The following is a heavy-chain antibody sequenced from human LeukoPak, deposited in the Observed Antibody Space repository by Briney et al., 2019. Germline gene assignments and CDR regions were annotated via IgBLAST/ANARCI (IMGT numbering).Heavy chain of an antibody. J-gene: IGHJ4*02. Sequence: PGGSLRLSCAPSGFTFNSYEMNWVRQSPGKGLEWVSYITSSGSTIYYADSVKGRFTISRDNAKNSLYLQMNSLRAEDTAVYYCARVTFNYFDYWGQGTLVTVSS. CDR2: ITSSGSTI. CDR3: ARVTFNYFDY. CDR1: GFTFNSYE. V-gene: IGHV3-48*03. D-gene: IGHD1-14*01.